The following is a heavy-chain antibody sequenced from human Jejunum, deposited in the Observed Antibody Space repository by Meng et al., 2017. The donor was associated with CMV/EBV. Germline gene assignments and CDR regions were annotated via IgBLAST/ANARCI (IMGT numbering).Heavy chain of an antibody. CDR2: ISYDGSNK. CDR1: A. Sequence: AMHWVRQAPGKGLEWVAVISYDGSNKYYADSVKGRFTISRDNSKNPLFLQMNSLRAEDTAVYYCARGGDIVVVPAASRLGNWFDPWGQGTLVTVSS. D-gene: IGHD2-2*01. CDR3: ARGGDIVVVPAASRLGNWFDP. J-gene: IGHJ5*02. V-gene: IGHV3-30*04.